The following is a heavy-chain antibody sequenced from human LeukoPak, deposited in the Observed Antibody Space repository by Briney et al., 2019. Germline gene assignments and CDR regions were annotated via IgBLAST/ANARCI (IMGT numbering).Heavy chain of an antibody. D-gene: IGHD6-13*01. J-gene: IGHJ4*02. V-gene: IGHV4-34*01. CDR3: ARGRWHPSVRVDY. CDR2: INHSGST. CDR1: GGSFSGYY. Sequence: SETLSLTCAVYGGSFSGYYWSWIRQPPGKGLEGIGEINHSGSTNYNPSLKSRVTISVDTSKDQFSLKLNSVTAADTAVYYCARGRWHPSVRVDYSGQGTLVTVSS.